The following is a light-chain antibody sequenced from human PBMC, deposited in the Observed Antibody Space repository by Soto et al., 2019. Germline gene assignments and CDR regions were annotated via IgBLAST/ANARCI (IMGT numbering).Light chain of an antibody. V-gene: IGKV1-5*03. Sequence: DIQMTQSPSTLSASVGDRVTITCRASQSISSWLAWYQQKPGKAPKLLIYTASSLESGVPSRFSGSGSGTEFTLTISSLQPDDFAPYYCQEYNSYSWTFGQGTKVEIK. J-gene: IGKJ1*01. CDR1: QSISSW. CDR2: TAS. CDR3: QEYNSYSWT.